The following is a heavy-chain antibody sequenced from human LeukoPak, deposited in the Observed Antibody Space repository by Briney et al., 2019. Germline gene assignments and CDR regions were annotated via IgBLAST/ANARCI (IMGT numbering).Heavy chain of an antibody. CDR1: GFTFSSYA. CDR3: ARAMDTAMVPGY. J-gene: IGHJ4*02. CDR2: ISYDGSNK. D-gene: IGHD5-18*01. Sequence: GRSLRLSCAASGFTFSSYAMHWVRQAPGKGLEWVAVISYDGSNKYYADSVKGRFTISRDNSKNTLCLQMNSLRAEDTAVYYCARAMDTAMVPGYWGQGTLVTVSS. V-gene: IGHV3-30*04.